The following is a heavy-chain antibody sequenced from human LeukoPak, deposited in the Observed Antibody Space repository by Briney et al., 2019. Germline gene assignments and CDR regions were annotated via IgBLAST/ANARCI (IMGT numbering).Heavy chain of an antibody. CDR1: GFTFSSYA. CDR2: ISASGGST. J-gene: IGHJ4*02. Sequence: GGSLRLSCAASGFTFSSYAMSWVRQAPGKGLEWVSAISASGGSTYYADSVKGRFTISRDNSKNTLFLQMNSLRAEDTAVYYRAQTAVVAAWTYYFDYWGQGTLVTVSS. V-gene: IGHV3-23*01. D-gene: IGHD2-15*01. CDR3: AQTAVVAAWTYYFDY.